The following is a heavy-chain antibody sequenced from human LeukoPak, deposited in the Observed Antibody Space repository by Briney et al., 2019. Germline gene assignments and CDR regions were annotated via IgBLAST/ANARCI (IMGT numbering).Heavy chain of an antibody. D-gene: IGHD6-19*01. CDR3: ARDGYSSGIWGYYYYYMDV. Sequence: GGSLRLSCAASGFTFSSHGINWVRQAPGKGLEWVSGISPSGDITYYTDSVQGRFTISRDNSKNMMYVQMNSLRAEDTALYYCARDGYSSGIWGYYYYYMDVWGKGTTVTVSS. V-gene: IGHV3-23*01. CDR1: GFTFSSHG. CDR2: ISPSGDIT. J-gene: IGHJ6*03.